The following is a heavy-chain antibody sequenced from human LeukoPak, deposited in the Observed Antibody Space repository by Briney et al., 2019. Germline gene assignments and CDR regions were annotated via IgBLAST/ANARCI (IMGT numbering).Heavy chain of an antibody. CDR1: GHTFTSYY. D-gene: IGHD2-2*01. CDR2: INPSGGST. CDR3: ARDTVGYCSSTSCPYGMDV. V-gene: IGHV1-46*01. J-gene: IGHJ6*04. Sequence: ASVKVSCKASGHTFTSYYMHWVRQAPGQGLEWMGIINPSGGSTSYAQKFQGRVTMTRDTSTSTVYMELSSLRSEDTAVYYCARDTVGYCSSTSCPYGMDVWGKGTTVTVSS.